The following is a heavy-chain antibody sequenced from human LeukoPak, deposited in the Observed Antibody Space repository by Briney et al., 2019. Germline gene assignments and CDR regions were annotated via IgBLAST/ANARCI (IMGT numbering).Heavy chain of an antibody. CDR3: ARRSGSSFPPA. D-gene: IGHD6-13*01. CDR1: GGSISAYY. CDR2: FLYSGST. J-gene: IGHJ5*02. V-gene: IGHV4-59*08. Sequence: SETLSLTCTVSGGSISAYYWSWIRQPPGKGLEGIADFLYSGSTNYNPSLKSRVTISLDTSKNQFSLKLNSVTAADTAVYYCARRSGSSFPPAWGQGTLVTVSS.